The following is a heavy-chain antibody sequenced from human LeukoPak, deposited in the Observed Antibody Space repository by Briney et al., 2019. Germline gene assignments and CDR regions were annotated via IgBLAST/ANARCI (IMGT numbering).Heavy chain of an antibody. CDR2: IYYSGST. V-gene: IGHV4-59*01. CDR3: ARDAGWYSYYFDY. CDR1: GGSISSYY. Sequence: SETLSLTCTVSGGSISSYYWSWIRQPPGKGLEWIGYIYYSGSTNYNPSLKSRVTKSVDTSKNQFSLKLSSVTAADTAVYYCARDAGWYSYYFDYWGQGTLVTVSS. D-gene: IGHD2-15*01. J-gene: IGHJ4*02.